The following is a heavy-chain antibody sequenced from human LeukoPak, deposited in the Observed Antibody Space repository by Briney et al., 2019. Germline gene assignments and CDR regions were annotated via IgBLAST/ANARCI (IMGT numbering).Heavy chain of an antibody. D-gene: IGHD2-2*01. J-gene: IGHJ6*02. CDR1: GGSISSYY. V-gene: IGHV4-59*01. Sequence: SETLSLACTVSGGSISSYYWSWIRQPPGKGLEWIGYIYYSGSTNYNPSLKSRVTMSVDTSKNQFSLKLSSVTAADTAVYYCARVPVVVVPAASRYYYYYYGMDVWGQGTTVTVSS. CDR3: ARVPVVVVPAASRYYYYYYGMDV. CDR2: IYYSGST.